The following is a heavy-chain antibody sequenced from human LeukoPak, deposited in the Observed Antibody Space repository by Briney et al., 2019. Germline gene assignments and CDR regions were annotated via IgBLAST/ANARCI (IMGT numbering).Heavy chain of an antibody. CDR1: GYTFTGYF. D-gene: IGHD3-9*01. V-gene: IGHV1-2*02. J-gene: IGHJ4*02. Sequence: ASVKVSCKASGYTFTGYFMHWVRQAPGQGLDWMGWINPNTGGTKYAQKFQGRVTMTRDTAIGTAYMELSTVTSDDTAVYFCARVHATGYFSLDLGYWGQGTLVTVSS. CDR3: ARVHATGYFSLDLGY. CDR2: INPNTGGT.